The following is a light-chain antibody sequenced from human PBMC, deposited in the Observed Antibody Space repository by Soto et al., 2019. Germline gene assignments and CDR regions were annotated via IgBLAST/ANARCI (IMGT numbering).Light chain of an antibody. J-gene: IGKJ2*01. Sequence: ETVLTQSPGTLSLSPGERATLSCWTSQSVSNSYLAWYQQKPGQAPRLLIYDASSRAPGIPDRFSGSGSGTDFTLTISRLEPADFSVYYCHQFGSSLSTFGQGTKLEIK. V-gene: IGKV3-20*01. CDR3: HQFGSSLST. CDR2: DAS. CDR1: QSVSNSY.